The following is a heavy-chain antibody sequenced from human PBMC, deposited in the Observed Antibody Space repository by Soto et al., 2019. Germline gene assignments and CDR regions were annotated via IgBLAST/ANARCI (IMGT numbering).Heavy chain of an antibody. J-gene: IGHJ4*02. CDR3: ARGRYCSGGSCYSDY. D-gene: IGHD2-15*01. Sequence: EVQLVESGGGLVKPGGSLRPSCAASGFTFSSYSMNWVRQAPGKGLEWVSSISSSSSYIYYADSVKGRFTISRDNAKNSLYLHMNSLRAEDTAVYYCARGRYCSGGSCYSDYWGQGTLVTVSS. V-gene: IGHV3-21*01. CDR1: GFTFSSYS. CDR2: ISSSSSYI.